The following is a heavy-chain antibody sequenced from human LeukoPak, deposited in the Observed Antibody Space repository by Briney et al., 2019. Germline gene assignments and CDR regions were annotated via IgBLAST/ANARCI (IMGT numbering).Heavy chain of an antibody. J-gene: IGHJ6*03. CDR2: INPNSGGT. Sequence: ASVKVSCKASGYTFTGYYMHWVRQAPGQGLEWMGWINPNSGGTNYAQKFQGRVTMTRDTSISTAYMELSRLRSDDTAVYYCARDGSYYGSGSYTNYYYYYYTDVWGKGTTVTVSS. V-gene: IGHV1-2*02. CDR3: ARDGSYYGSGSYTNYYYYYYTDV. D-gene: IGHD3-10*01. CDR1: GYTFTGYY.